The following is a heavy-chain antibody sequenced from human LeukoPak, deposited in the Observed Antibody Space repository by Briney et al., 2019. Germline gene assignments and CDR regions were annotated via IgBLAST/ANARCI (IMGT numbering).Heavy chain of an antibody. Sequence: SETLSLTCAVYGGSFSGYYWSWIRQPPGKGLEWIGEINHSGSTTYNPSLKSRVTISVDTSKNQFSLKLSSVTAADTAVYYCARGIYYGSGSYVEAFDYWGQGTLVTVSS. D-gene: IGHD3-10*01. CDR3: ARGIYYGSGSYVEAFDY. CDR1: GGSFSGYY. V-gene: IGHV4-34*01. J-gene: IGHJ4*02. CDR2: INHSGST.